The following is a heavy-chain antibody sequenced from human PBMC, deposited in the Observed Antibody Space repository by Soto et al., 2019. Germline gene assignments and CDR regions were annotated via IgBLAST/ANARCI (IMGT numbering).Heavy chain of an antibody. J-gene: IGHJ6*02. D-gene: IGHD5-12*01. CDR3: ARGWGYSGYVPYYYYYGMDV. CDR1: GFTFSSYG. V-gene: IGHV3-33*01. Sequence: QVQLVESGGGVVQPGRSLRLSCAASGFTFSSYGMHWVRQAPGEGLEWVAVIWYDGSNKYYADSVKGRFTISRDNSKNTLYLQMNSLRAEDTAVYYCARGWGYSGYVPYYYYYGMDVWGQGTTVTVSS. CDR2: IWYDGSNK.